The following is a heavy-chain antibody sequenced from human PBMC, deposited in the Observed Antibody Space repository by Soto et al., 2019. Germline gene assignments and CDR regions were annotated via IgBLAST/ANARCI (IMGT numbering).Heavy chain of an antibody. D-gene: IGHD3-3*01. V-gene: IGHV4-59*01. CDR2: IYYSGST. Sequence: SETLSLTCTVSGGSISSYYWSWIRQPPGKGLEWIGYIYYSGSTNYNPSLKSRVTISVDTSKNQFSLKLSSVTAADTAVYYCARGLPSGTHLGTRLSGGFDIWGQGTMVTVSS. CDR1: GGSISSYY. CDR3: ARGLPSGTHLGTRLSGGFDI. J-gene: IGHJ3*02.